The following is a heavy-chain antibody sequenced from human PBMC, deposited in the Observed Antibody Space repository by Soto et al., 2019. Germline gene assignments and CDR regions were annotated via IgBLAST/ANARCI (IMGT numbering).Heavy chain of an antibody. V-gene: IGHV3-23*01. Sequence: EVQLLESGGGLVQPGGSLRLSCAASGFTFSSYAMSWFRQAPGKGLEWVSALIGSGASTYYSDSVKGRFNISRDNSKNTLYLQMNSLRAEDTAVYYCAKDSYGDPFLWGQGTMVTVSS. CDR3: AKDSYGDPFL. CDR2: LIGSGAST. J-gene: IGHJ4*02. D-gene: IGHD4-17*01. CDR1: GFTFSSYA.